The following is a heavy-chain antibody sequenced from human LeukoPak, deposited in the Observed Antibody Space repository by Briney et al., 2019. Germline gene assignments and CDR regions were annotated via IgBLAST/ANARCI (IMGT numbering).Heavy chain of an antibody. CDR1: GLIFRNYW. CDR2: INHDGGDK. Sequence: QAGGSLRLSCVASGLIFRNYWMSWVRQAPGKGLEWVTNINHDGGDKNYVDSVKGRFTISRDNAKSSLYLQMNSLRVEDTAVYYCAITGGPTVTAFDLWGQGILVTVSS. V-gene: IGHV3-7*02. D-gene: IGHD4-17*01. J-gene: IGHJ4*02. CDR3: AITGGPTVTAFDL.